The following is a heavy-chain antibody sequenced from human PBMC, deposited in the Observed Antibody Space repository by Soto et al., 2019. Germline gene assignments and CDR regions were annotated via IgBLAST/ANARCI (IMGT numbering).Heavy chain of an antibody. CDR3: ARQMFIGGMDV. Sequence: PSETLSLTCTVSGASISSYYWSWIRQPPGKGLEWIGYIYYSGSTNYNPSLKSRVTISVDTSKNQFSLRLSSATAADTAVYHCARQMFIGGMDVWGQGTTVTVSS. V-gene: IGHV4-59*08. CDR1: GASISSYY. CDR2: IYYSGST. D-gene: IGHD2-15*01. J-gene: IGHJ6*02.